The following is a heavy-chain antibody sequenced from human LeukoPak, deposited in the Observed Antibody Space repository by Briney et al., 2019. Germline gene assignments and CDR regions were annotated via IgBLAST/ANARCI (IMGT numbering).Heavy chain of an antibody. CDR1: GGSISSSSYS. V-gene: IGHV4-39*07. CDR3: ARGAGMVPYNWFDP. J-gene: IGHJ5*02. D-gene: IGHD5-18*01. Sequence: SETLSLTCTVSGGSISSSSYSWGWIRQPPGKGLEWIGSIFYSGSTYYNPSLKSRVSISVDTSKKEFSLRLSSVTAADTAVYYCARGAGMVPYNWFDPWGQGALVTVSS. CDR2: IFYSGST.